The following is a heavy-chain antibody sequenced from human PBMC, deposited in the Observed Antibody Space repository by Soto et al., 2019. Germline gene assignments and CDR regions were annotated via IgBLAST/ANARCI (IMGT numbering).Heavy chain of an antibody. CDR3: ARDGPRRVPPKKPRPEPTEPSYGMAV. D-gene: IGHD1-1*01. V-gene: IGHV4-61*01. Sequence: SETLSLTCTVSGVSFSSGSYYWSWIRPPPGKGLEWIGYINYSGSTNYNPSLTSRVTITVNTYKNQFPLKLSSVTAADTDVYYCARDGPRRVPPKKPRPEPTEPSYGMAVWGQGTTVTVSS. CDR2: INYSGST. J-gene: IGHJ6*02. CDR1: GVSFSSGSYY.